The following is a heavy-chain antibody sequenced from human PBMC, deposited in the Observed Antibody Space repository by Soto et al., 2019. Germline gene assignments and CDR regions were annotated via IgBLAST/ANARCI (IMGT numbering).Heavy chain of an antibody. D-gene: IGHD5-18*01. J-gene: IGHJ4*02. Sequence: ASVKVSCKASGYTFTSYGISWVRQAPGQGLEWMGWISAYNGNTNYAQKLQGRVTMTTDTSTSTAYMELRRLRSDDTAVYYCARSRVQLWRFDYWGQGTLVTVSS. CDR1: GYTFTSYG. V-gene: IGHV1-18*01. CDR2: ISAYNGNT. CDR3: ARSRVQLWRFDY.